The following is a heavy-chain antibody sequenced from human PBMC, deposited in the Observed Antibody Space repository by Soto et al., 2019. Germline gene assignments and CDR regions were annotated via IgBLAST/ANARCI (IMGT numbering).Heavy chain of an antibody. V-gene: IGHV4-34*01. Sequence: SETLSLTCAVSGGSISSGGYYWSWIRQPPGKGLEWIGEINHSGSTNYNPSLKSRVTISVDTSKNQFSLKLSSVTAADTAVYYCARFARQTGYFPPPGFDYWGQGTLVTVSS. D-gene: IGHD3-9*01. CDR2: INHSGST. CDR1: GGSISSGGYY. J-gene: IGHJ4*02. CDR3: ARFARQTGYFPPPGFDY.